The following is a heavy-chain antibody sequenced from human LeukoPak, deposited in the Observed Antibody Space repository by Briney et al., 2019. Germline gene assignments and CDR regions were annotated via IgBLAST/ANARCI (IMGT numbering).Heavy chain of an antibody. D-gene: IGHD3-3*01. Sequence: GGSLRLSCAGSGFTFSTYWMSWVRQAPGKGLEWVANIKQDGSEKYYVDTVKGRFAISRDNAKNSLYLQMNSLRAEDTAVYYCARDRNTDFWSGYYTNYFDYWGQGTLVTVSS. J-gene: IGHJ4*02. CDR2: IKQDGSEK. CDR3: ARDRNTDFWSGYYTNYFDY. V-gene: IGHV3-7*01. CDR1: GFTFSTYW.